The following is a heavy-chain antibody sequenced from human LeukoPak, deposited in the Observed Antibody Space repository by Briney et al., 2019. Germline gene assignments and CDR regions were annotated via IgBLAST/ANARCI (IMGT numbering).Heavy chain of an antibody. V-gene: IGHV4-30-2*01. CDR1: GGSISSGGYS. CDR3: ASSLAADYYFDY. D-gene: IGHD3-3*02. J-gene: IGHJ4*02. CDR2: IYHSGST. Sequence: SETLSLTCAVSGGSISSGGYSWSWIRQPPGKGLEWIGYIYHSGSTYYYPSLKSRVTISVDRSKNQFSLKLSSVTAADTAVYYCASSLAADYYFDYWGQGTLVTVSS.